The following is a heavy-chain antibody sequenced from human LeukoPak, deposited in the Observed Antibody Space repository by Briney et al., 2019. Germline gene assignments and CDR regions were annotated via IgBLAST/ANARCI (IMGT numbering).Heavy chain of an antibody. V-gene: IGHV3-66*01. CDR1: GFTVSSNY. Sequence: GGSLRLSCAASGFTVSSNYMSWVRQAPGKGLEWVSVIYSGGSTYYADSVKGRFTISRDSSKNTLYLQMNSLRAEDTAVYYCAGSFPTAMVYVDYWGQGTLVTVSS. CDR3: AGSFPTAMVYVDY. D-gene: IGHD5-18*01. CDR2: IYSGGST. J-gene: IGHJ4*02.